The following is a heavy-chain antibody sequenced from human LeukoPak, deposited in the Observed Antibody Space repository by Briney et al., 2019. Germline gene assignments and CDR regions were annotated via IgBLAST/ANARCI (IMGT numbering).Heavy chain of an antibody. V-gene: IGHV1-69*05. D-gene: IGHD2-2*01. CDR2: IIPIFGTA. J-gene: IGHJ4*02. Sequence: SVKVSCKASGGTFSSYAISWVRQAPGQGLEWMGGIIPIFGTANYAQKFQGRVTITTDESTSTAYMELSSLRSEDTAVYYCARGPSLIVVVPAAQVGYWGQGTLVTVSS. CDR3: ARGPSLIVVVPAAQVGY. CDR1: GGTFSSYA.